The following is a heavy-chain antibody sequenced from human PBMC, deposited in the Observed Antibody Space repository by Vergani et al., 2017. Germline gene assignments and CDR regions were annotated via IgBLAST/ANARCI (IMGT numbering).Heavy chain of an antibody. Sequence: QVKLQESGPGLLKPSQTLSLTCTVPGEPLRSGSHYWSWIRQPAGKGPEWIGHIHTGGSTDLNPSFKSRVSISVDTPKSQFSLKLHSVTVADTAVYYCARSRPYCTSGSCPAIWGQGTLVTVSS. V-gene: IGHV4-61*02. J-gene: IGHJ4*02. CDR1: GEPLRSGSHY. CDR2: IHTGGST. D-gene: IGHD2-15*01. CDR3: ARSRPYCTSGSCPAI.